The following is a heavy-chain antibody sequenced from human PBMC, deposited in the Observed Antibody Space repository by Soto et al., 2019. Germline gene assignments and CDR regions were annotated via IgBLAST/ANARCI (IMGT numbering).Heavy chain of an antibody. Sequence: GGSLRLSCAASGFTFSSYAMHWVRQAPGKGLEWVAVISYDGSNKYYADSVKGRFTISRDNSKNTLYLQMNSLRAEDTAVYYCARDVGFMSSGWYGIDYWGQGTLVTVSS. J-gene: IGHJ4*02. CDR2: ISYDGSNK. V-gene: IGHV3-30-3*01. D-gene: IGHD6-19*01. CDR3: ARDVGFMSSGWYGIDY. CDR1: GFTFSSYA.